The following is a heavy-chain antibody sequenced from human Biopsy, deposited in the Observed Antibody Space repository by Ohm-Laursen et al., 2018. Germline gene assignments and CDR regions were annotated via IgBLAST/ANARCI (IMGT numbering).Heavy chain of an antibody. D-gene: IGHD3-10*01. CDR1: GDSISSDIYY. CDR3: ARRVSGSGRVDP. CDR2: IYNSESTST. J-gene: IGHJ5*02. V-gene: IGHV4-39*01. Sequence: SETLSLTCTVSGDSISSDIYYWVWIRQPPGKGLEWIGNIYNSESTSTYYNLSLKGRVSISVDTSHNQFSLKLTSVTAADTAVYFCARRVSGSGRVDPWGQGTLATVSS.